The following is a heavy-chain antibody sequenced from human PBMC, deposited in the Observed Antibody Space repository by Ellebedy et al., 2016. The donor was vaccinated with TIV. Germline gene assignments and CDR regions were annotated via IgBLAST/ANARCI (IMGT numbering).Heavy chain of an antibody. CDR1: RFTFSSYG. CDR2: IWYDGSNK. D-gene: IGHD4-17*01. V-gene: IGHV3-33*01. Sequence: GGSLRLSCAASRFTFSSYGMHWVRQAPGKGLEWVAVIWYDGSNKYYADSVKGRFTISRDNSKNTLYLQMNSLRAEEPAGYYCSRDAYEFRLTVTTRRGDYYYGMDVWGQGTTVTVSS. J-gene: IGHJ6*02. CDR3: SRDAYEFRLTVTTRRGDYYYGMDV.